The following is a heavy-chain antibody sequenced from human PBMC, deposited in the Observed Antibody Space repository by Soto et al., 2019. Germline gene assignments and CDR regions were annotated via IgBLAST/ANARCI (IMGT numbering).Heavy chain of an antibody. D-gene: IGHD6-19*01. J-gene: IGHJ3*02. CDR2: ISGSGGST. V-gene: IGHV3-23*01. CDR1: GFSFSTYA. CDR3: AKVGGSGWFDAFDI. Sequence: LSCAASGFSFSTYALSWVRQAPGKGLDWVSVISGSGGSTDYAGSVKGRFTISRDNSKNALYLQMNSLRAEDTALYYCAKVGGSGWFDAFDIWGQGTMVTVSS.